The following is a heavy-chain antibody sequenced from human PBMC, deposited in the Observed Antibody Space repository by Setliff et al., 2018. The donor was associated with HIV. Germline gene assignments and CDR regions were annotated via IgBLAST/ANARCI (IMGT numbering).Heavy chain of an antibody. Sequence: SETLSLTCTVSGGSVSSPGYYWGWIRQPPGKGLEWIGSVYNSGITFKNPSLKSRVTISVDRSGNQFFLRLTSVTAADTAVYYCATCRHRPSNWFDPWGQGTVVTVSS. J-gene: IGHJ5*02. CDR2: VYNSGIT. V-gene: IGHV4-39*07. CDR3: ATCRHRPSNWFDP. CDR1: GGSVSSPGYY.